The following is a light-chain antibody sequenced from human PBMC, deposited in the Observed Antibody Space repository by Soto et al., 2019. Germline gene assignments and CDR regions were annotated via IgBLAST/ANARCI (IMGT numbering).Light chain of an antibody. CDR2: EVS. Sequence: QSVLTQPASVSGSPGQSITISCTGTSSDVGSYNLVSWYQQHPGKAPKLMIYEVSKRHSGVSNRFSGSKSGNTASLTISGLQAEDEADYYCCSYAGSSTFGNYVFGTGTKLTVL. CDR1: SSDVGSYNL. V-gene: IGLV2-23*02. CDR3: CSYAGSSTFGNYV. J-gene: IGLJ1*01.